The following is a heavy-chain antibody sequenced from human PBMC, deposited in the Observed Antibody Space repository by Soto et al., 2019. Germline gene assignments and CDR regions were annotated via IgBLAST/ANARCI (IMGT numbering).Heavy chain of an antibody. CDR3: AKDEVFVEVVARDYYGMDV. Sequence: QVQLVESGGGVVQPGRSLRLSCAASGFTFSNYGMHWVRQAPGKGLEWVAVILYDGNKKYYADSVKGRFTISRDNSKNTLYLQMDSLRAEDTAVYYCAKDEVFVEVVARDYYGMDVWGQGTTVTVSS. D-gene: IGHD2-15*01. J-gene: IGHJ6*02. V-gene: IGHV3-30*18. CDR1: GFTFSNYG. CDR2: ILYDGNKK.